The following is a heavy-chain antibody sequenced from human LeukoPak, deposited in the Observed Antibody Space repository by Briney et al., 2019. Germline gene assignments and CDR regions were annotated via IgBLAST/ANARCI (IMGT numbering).Heavy chain of an antibody. CDR1: GGSISSSSYY. V-gene: IGHV4-39*07. CDR3: ARGARSSAHPEKGNSNSDGYYYMDV. D-gene: IGHD4-11*01. J-gene: IGHJ6*03. CDR2: IYYSGST. Sequence: PSETLSLTCTVSGGSISSSSYYWGWIRQPPGKGLEWIGSIYYSGSTYYNPSLKSRVTISVDTSKNQFSLKLSSVPAADTAVYYCARGARSSAHPEKGNSNSDGYYYMDVWGKGTTVTVSS.